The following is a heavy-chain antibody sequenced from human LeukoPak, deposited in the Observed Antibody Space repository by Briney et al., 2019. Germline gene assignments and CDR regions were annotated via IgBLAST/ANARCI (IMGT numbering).Heavy chain of an antibody. CDR1: GFTFSRYG. V-gene: IGHV3-33*01. Sequence: SGGSLRLSCAASGFTFSRYGMHWVRQAPGKGLEWVAVIWYDGSNKYYADSVRGRFTISRDNSKNTVYLQMNSLRGEDTAMYYCARTDYGDNGGFDYWGQGTLVTVSS. CDR3: ARTDYGDNGGFDY. D-gene: IGHD4-17*01. CDR2: IWYDGSNK. J-gene: IGHJ4*02.